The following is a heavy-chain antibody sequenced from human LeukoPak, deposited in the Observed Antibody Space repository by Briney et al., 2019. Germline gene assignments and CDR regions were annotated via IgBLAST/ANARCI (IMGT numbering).Heavy chain of an antibody. Sequence: SVKVSCKASGGXFSSYAISWVRQAPGQGLEWMGRIIPILGIANYAQKFQGRVTITADKSTSTAYMELSSLRSEDTAVYYCASHYYGSGSYYTGVFDYWGQGTLVTVSS. CDR2: IIPILGIA. D-gene: IGHD3-10*01. CDR3: ASHYYGSGSYYTGVFDY. J-gene: IGHJ4*02. CDR1: GGXFSSYA. V-gene: IGHV1-69*04.